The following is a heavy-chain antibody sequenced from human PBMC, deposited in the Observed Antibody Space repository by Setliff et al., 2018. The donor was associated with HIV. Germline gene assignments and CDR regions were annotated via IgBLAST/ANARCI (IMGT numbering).Heavy chain of an antibody. J-gene: IGHJ4*02. V-gene: IGHV3-23*01. CDR1: GFTLSNYA. D-gene: IGHD3-10*01. CDR2: ITASGGST. CDR3: AFRGFGDSLSWFPLRY. Sequence: GGSLRLSCAASGFTLSNYAMSWVRQAPRKGLEWVSGITASGGSTYYADSVKGRLTISRDNSKNTLYLQMNSLSAEERAVYYCAFRGFGDSLSWFPLRYWGQGTLVTVSS.